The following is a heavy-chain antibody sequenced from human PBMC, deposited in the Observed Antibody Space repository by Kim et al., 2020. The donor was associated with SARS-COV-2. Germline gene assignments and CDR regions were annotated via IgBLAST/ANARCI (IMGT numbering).Heavy chain of an antibody. CDR2: ISDSGGST. CDR3: AKSPRPYYYDDSGYYQPELDY. J-gene: IGHJ4*02. V-gene: IGHV3-23*01. D-gene: IGHD3-22*01. Sequence: GGSLRLSCAASGFTFTTCAMTWVRQAPGKGLEWVSVISDSGGSTNYADSVKGRFTISRDNSKDTLYLQMNSLRAEDTAVYYCAKSPRPYYYDDSGYYQPELDYWGQGTLVTVSS. CDR1: GFTFTTCA.